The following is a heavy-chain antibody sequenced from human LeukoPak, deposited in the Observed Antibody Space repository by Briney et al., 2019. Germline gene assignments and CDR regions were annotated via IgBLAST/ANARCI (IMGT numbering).Heavy chain of an antibody. D-gene: IGHD3-10*01. CDR3: ARELRGFDY. CDR1: AFTFSSYG. V-gene: IGHV3-23*01. Sequence: GGSLRLSCAASAFTFSSYGMSWVRQAPGKGLEWVSAISGDGRDIFYADAVKGRFTISRDNSKNTLYLQMNSLRAEDTAVYYCARELRGFDYWGQGTLVTVSS. J-gene: IGHJ4*02. CDR2: ISGDGRDI.